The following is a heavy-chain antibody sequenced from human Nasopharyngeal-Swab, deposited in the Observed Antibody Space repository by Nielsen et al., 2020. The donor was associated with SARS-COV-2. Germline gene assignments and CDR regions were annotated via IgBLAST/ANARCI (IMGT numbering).Heavy chain of an antibody. D-gene: IGHD3-10*01. J-gene: IGHJ5*02. V-gene: IGHV3-30*18. Sequence: GESLKISCAASGFTFSSYGMHWVRQAPGKGLEWVAVISYDGSNKYYADSVKGRFTISRDNSKNTLYLQMNSLRAEDTAVYYCAKGTITMVRGVIGWFDPWGQGTLVTSPQ. CDR1: GFTFSSYG. CDR2: ISYDGSNK. CDR3: AKGTITMVRGVIGWFDP.